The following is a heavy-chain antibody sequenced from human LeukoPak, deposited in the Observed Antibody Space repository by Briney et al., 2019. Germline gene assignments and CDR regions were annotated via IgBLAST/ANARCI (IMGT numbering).Heavy chain of an antibody. Sequence: GGSLTLSCAGSGFNFRTFGMNWVRQAPGKGLEWISYIDSGSNARYYADSVKGRFTISGDNAKNSLYLQMNSLRDEDTAVYYCAREYCRGYSSGCGALDIWGQGTMVTVSS. J-gene: IGHJ3*02. CDR2: IDSGSNAR. V-gene: IGHV3-48*02. D-gene: IGHD6-19*01. CDR3: AREYCRGYSSGCGALDI. CDR1: GFNFRTFG.